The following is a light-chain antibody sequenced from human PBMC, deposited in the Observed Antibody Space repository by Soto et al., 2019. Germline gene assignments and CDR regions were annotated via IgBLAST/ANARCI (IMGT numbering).Light chain of an antibody. CDR2: AAS. Sequence: DIQLTQSPSFLSASVGDRVTITCRASQGISSYLAWYQQKPGKAPKLLIYAASTLQSGVPSRLSGSGARTEFTLAVSSLQPQDLATYYCQQLNSYPRTFGQGTKLEIK. V-gene: IGKV1-9*01. J-gene: IGKJ2*01. CDR3: QQLNSYPRT. CDR1: QGISSY.